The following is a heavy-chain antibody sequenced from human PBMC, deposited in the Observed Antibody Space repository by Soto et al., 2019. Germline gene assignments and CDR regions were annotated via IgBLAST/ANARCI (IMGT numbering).Heavy chain of an antibody. CDR2: IDASGAHT. CDR1: GFTFTTYA. CDR3: ARNTYFDS. Sequence: GESLKISCAASGFTFTTYAMTWVRQAPGKGLEWVSGIDASGAHTYYADSVKGRFTISRDNSKNTVYLQMTSLRAEDTAMYYCARNTYFDSWGLGTLVTVSS. V-gene: IGHV3-23*01. J-gene: IGHJ4*02.